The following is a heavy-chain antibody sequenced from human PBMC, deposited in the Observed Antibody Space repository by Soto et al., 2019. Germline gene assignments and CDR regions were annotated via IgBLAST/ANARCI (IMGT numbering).Heavy chain of an antibody. D-gene: IGHD1-1*01. CDR1: GYGFTTYG. V-gene: IGHV1-18*01. Sequence: QVHLVQSGAEVKKPGASVKVSCKGSGYGFTTYGITWVRQAPGQGLEWMAWISAHNGNTNYAQKLQGRVTVTRDTSTSTAYMELRCLRSDDPAVYYFARGRYGDYWGQGALVTVSS. CDR2: ISAHNGNT. CDR3: ARGRYGDY. J-gene: IGHJ4*02.